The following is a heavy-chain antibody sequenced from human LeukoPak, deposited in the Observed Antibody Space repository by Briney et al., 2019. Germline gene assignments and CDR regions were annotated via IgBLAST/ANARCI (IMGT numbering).Heavy chain of an antibody. D-gene: IGHD1-26*01. J-gene: IGHJ4*02. Sequence: QTGGSLRLSCAASGFAFNTFGMHWVRQAPGKGLEWVALIWYDGSNKYYADSVRGRFTISRDNSKNTLYLQMKSLRVEDTAVYYCARAGVGAIYYFDYWGQGTLVTVSS. CDR1: GFAFNTFG. V-gene: IGHV3-33*08. CDR2: IWYDGSNK. CDR3: ARAGVGAIYYFDY.